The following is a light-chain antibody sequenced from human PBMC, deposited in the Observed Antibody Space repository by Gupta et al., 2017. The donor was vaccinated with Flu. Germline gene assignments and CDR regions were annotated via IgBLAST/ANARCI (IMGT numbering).Light chain of an antibody. CDR2: AAS. V-gene: IGKV1-8*01. CDR1: QGISSY. Sequence: AIRMTQSPSSFSASTGDRVTITCRASQGISSYLAWYQQKPGKAPKLLIYAASTLQSGVASRYCGSGSGTDFTLTISCLQSEDFATYYCQEDDSYPLAFGQGTKVEIK. CDR3: QEDDSYPLA. J-gene: IGKJ1*01.